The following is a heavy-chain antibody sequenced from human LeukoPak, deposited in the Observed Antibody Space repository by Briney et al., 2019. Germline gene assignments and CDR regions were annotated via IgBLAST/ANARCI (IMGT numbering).Heavy chain of an antibody. CDR2: IYSGGNT. D-gene: IGHD6-19*01. CDR1: GFTVSSNY. J-gene: IGHJ4*02. V-gene: IGHV3-53*01. CDR3: ARCCSGWDFDY. Sequence: GGSLRLSCAHSGFTVSSNYMRWVRQAPGEGLEWVSVIYSGGNTYYADSVKGRFTISRGNSKNTLYLKMNSLTAEDTAVDYCARCCSGWDFDYWGQGTLVTVSS.